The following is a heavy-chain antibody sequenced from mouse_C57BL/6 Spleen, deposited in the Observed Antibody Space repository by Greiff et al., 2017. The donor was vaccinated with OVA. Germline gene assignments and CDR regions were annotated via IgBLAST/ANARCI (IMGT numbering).Heavy chain of an antibody. D-gene: IGHD2-1*01. CDR1: GYTFTSYW. Sequence: QVQLQQPGAELVMPGASVKLSCKASGYTFTSYWMHWVKQRPGQGLEWIGEIDPSDSYTNYNQKFKGKSTLTVDKSSSTAYMQLSSLKSEDSAVYYCARRSFYYGNYDWYFDVWGTGTTVTVSS. CDR3: ARRSFYYGNYDWYFDV. V-gene: IGHV1-69*01. CDR2: IDPSDSYT. J-gene: IGHJ1*03.